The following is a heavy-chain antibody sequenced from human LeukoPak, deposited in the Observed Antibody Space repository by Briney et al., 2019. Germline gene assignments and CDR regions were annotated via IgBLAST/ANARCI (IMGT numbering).Heavy chain of an antibody. CDR1: GFTFSSYW. Sequence: GGSLRLSCAASGFTFSSYWMHWVRQAPGKGLVWVSRIKFDGSNTNYADSVEGRFTISISRDNAKNTVYLQMNTLRAEDTAVYYCARFGSTTFADYWGQETLVTVSS. CDR2: IKFDGSNT. D-gene: IGHD3-16*01. CDR3: ARFGSTTFADY. J-gene: IGHJ4*02. V-gene: IGHV3-74*01.